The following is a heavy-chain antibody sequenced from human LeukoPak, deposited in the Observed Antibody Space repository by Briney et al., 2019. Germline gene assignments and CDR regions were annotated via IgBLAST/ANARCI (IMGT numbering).Heavy chain of an antibody. CDR3: ARSAGSAIRDY. Sequence: GGSLRLSCAASGFTFSSYAMHWVRQAPGKGLEWVAVISYDGSNKYYADSVKGRFTISRDNSKNTLYLQMNSLRAEDTAVYYCARSAGSAIRDYWGQGTLVTVSS. V-gene: IGHV3-30*04. D-gene: IGHD2-2*01. CDR2: ISYDGSNK. CDR1: GFTFSSYA. J-gene: IGHJ4*02.